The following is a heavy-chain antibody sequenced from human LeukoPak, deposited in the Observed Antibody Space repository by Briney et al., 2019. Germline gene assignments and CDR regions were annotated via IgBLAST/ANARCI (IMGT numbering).Heavy chain of an antibody. Sequence: PGGSLRLSCAASGFTFRSFEMNWVRQAPGKGLEWLSYIGTIGSPSYYADSVKGRFTISRDNARNSLCLQMNSLRVEDTAVYYCASFYDSSGRDYWGEGYLASVSS. J-gene: IGHJ4*01. V-gene: IGHV3-48*03. CDR2: IGTIGSPS. CDR3: ASFYDSSGRDY. CDR1: GFTFRSFE. D-gene: IGHD3-22*01.